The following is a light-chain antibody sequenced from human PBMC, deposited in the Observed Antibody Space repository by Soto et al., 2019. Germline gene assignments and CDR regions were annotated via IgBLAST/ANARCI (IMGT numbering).Light chain of an antibody. Sequence: DIQMTQSPSTLSASVGDRVTITCRASQSISSWLAWYQQKPGKAPKLLIYDASSLESGVPSRFSGSGSGTEFTLTISSLQPDDFPTYYCQQYNSYSLFTFCPGTKVDIK. CDR2: DAS. J-gene: IGKJ3*01. CDR3: QQYNSYSLFT. CDR1: QSISSW. V-gene: IGKV1-5*01.